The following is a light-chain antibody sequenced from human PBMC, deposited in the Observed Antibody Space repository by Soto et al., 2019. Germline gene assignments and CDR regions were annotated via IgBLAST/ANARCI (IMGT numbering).Light chain of an antibody. Sequence: EIVLPQSPATLSLSPGERATLSCRASQSVSSYLAWYQQKPGQAPRLLIYDASNRATGIPARFSGSGSGTYFTLTISRLGPEDFAVYYCQQRSNRLTFGGGTKVEIK. CDR3: QQRSNRLT. J-gene: IGKJ4*01. CDR1: QSVSSY. CDR2: DAS. V-gene: IGKV3-11*01.